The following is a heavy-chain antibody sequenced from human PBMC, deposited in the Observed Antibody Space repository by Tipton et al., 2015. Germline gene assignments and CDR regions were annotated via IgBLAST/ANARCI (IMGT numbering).Heavy chain of an antibody. J-gene: IGHJ6*02. CDR1: GGSIYSGDDY. CDR3: ARDTKPRGLQLWYGMDV. D-gene: IGHD5-18*01. V-gene: IGHV4-31*03. CDR2: IYYTGST. Sequence: TLSLTCTVSGGSIYSGDDYWSWIRQHPGSDLEWVGYIYYTGSTYYNPSLRSRVAMSLDTSKNQFSLKLSSVTAADTAVYYCARDTKPRGLQLWYGMDVWGQGTTVTVSS.